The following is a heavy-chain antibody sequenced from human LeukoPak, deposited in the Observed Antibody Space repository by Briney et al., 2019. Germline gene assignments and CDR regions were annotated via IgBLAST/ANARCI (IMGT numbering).Heavy chain of an antibody. J-gene: IGHJ4*02. Sequence: PSETLSLTCTVSGGSISSYYCSWIRQPPGEGLEWIGYIYYSGSTNYNPSLKSRITMSVDTSKNQFSLKLSSVTAADTAVYYCARGAGYSYGYDYWGQGTLVTVSS. CDR3: ARGAGYSYGYDY. CDR2: IYYSGST. D-gene: IGHD5-18*01. CDR1: GGSISSYY. V-gene: IGHV4-59*01.